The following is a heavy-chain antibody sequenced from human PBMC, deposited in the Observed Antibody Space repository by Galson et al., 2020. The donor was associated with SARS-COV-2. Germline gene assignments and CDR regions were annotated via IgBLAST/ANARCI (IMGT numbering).Heavy chain of an antibody. D-gene: IGHD3-10*01. CDR1: GFTFNNYA. V-gene: IGHV3-43*02. J-gene: IGHJ4*02. CDR3: AQDIVVTRGYYGSRSYTGGD. CDR2: INGAGDST. Sequence: GGSLRLSCAASGFTFNNYAMHWVRQLPGKGLEWVSLINGAGDSTSYANAVKGRFTISRDNSLNSLYLQMTSLRPEDTALYYCAQDIVVTRGYYGSRSYTGGDWGQGTLVTVSS.